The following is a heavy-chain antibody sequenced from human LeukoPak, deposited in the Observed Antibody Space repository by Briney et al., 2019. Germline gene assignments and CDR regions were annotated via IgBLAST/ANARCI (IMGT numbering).Heavy chain of an antibody. V-gene: IGHV3-30*03. Sequence: GGSLRLSCAPSGFTFSSHGMHWVRQAPGKGLEWVAIISNDGSRKYYAHSVEGRFTISRDNSKNTLYLQMDSLRAEDTAVYYCARDRAWNYFDYWGQGTLVTVSS. CDR2: ISNDGSRK. D-gene: IGHD3-3*01. J-gene: IGHJ4*02. CDR3: ARDRAWNYFDY. CDR1: GFTFSSHG.